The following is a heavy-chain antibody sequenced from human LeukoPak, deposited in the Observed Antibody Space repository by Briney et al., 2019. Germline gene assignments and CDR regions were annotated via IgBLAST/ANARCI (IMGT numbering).Heavy chain of an antibody. CDR3: AKFPGTYYDFWSGYHFDY. CDR1: GLTFSSYA. J-gene: IGHJ4*02. Sequence: GGSLRLSCAASGLTFSSYAMSWVRQAPGKGLEWVSAISGSGGSTYYADSVKGRFTISRDNSKNTLYLQMNSLRAEDTAVYYCAKFPGTYYDFWSGYHFDYWGQGTLVTVSS. V-gene: IGHV3-23*01. CDR2: ISGSGGST. D-gene: IGHD3-3*01.